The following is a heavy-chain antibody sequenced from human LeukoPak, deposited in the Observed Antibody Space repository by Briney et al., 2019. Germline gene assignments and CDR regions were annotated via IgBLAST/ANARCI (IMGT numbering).Heavy chain of an antibody. CDR2: IYYSGST. CDR3: ARGGAATDYYGMDV. V-gene: IGHV4-30-4*01. CDR1: GGSISSGDYY. D-gene: IGHD1-26*01. J-gene: IGHJ6*02. Sequence: SQTLSLTCTVSGGSISSGDYYWSWIRQPPGKGLEWIGYIYYSGSTYYNPSLKSRVTISVDTSKNQFSLKLSSVTAADTAVYYCARGGAATDYYGMDVWGQETTVTVSS.